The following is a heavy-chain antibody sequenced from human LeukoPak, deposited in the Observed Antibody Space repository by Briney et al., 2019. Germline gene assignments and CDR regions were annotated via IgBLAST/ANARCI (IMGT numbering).Heavy chain of an antibody. V-gene: IGHV1-46*01. Sequence: ASVKVSCKASGYIFTNYYIHWVRQAPGQGLEWMGIINPSGDNRNYAQKFQGRVTMTWDTSISTAYMELSRLRSDDTAVYYCAREYILTAYYGDYWGQGTLVTVSS. D-gene: IGHD3-9*01. CDR2: INPSGDNR. CDR3: AREYILTAYYGDY. J-gene: IGHJ4*02. CDR1: GYIFTNYY.